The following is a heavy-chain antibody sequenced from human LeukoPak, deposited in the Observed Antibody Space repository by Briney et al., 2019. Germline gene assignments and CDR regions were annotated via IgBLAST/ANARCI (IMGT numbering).Heavy chain of an antibody. D-gene: IGHD2-2*01. CDR2: INHSGST. CDR3: ARALEKVVVPAASGMTFDI. V-gene: IGHV4-34*01. Sequence: SETLSLTCAVYGGSFSGYYWSWIRQPPGKGLEWIGEINHSGSTNYNPSLKSRVTISVDTSKNQFSLKLSSVTAADTAVYYCARALEKVVVPAASGMTFDIWGQGTMVTVSS. J-gene: IGHJ3*02. CDR1: GGSFSGYY.